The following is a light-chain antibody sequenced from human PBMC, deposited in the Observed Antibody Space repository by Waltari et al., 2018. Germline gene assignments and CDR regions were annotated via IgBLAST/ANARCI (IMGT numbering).Light chain of an antibody. CDR2: GAS. J-gene: IGKJ1*01. CDR1: QGISHY. CDR3: QKYNSPPQT. V-gene: IGKV1-27*01. Sequence: DIQMTQSPSSLSASVGDRVTITCRASQGISHYLAWWQHKPGKVPNLLIYGASTLRLGVPSRFSGSGSGTEFTLTISSLQPEDVATYYCQKYNSPPQTFGQGTKVEIK.